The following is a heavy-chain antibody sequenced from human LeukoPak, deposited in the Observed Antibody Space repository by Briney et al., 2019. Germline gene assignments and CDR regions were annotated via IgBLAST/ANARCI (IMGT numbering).Heavy chain of an antibody. Sequence: SETLSLTCTVSGGSISSYHWSWIRQPPGKGLEWIGYIYYSGSTNYNPSLKSRVTISVDTSKNQFSLKLSSVTAADTAVYYCARVVCMGPYYDMPNWFDPWGQGTLVTVSS. V-gene: IGHV4-59*01. CDR1: GGSISSYH. CDR3: ARVVCMGPYYDMPNWFDP. CDR2: IYYSGST. D-gene: IGHD3-9*01. J-gene: IGHJ5*02.